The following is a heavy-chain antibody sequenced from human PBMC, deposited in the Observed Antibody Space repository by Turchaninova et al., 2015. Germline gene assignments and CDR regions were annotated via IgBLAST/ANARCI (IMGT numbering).Heavy chain of an antibody. CDR1: GFSFSGYS. CDR3: AREGWTAPSGNHLDY. J-gene: IGHJ4*02. D-gene: IGHD4-23*01. V-gene: IGHV3-30*04. CDR2: ISHDATVQ. Sequence: QVQLVESGGGVVQPGRSLRLSCAASGFSFSGYSLHWVREAPGKGLEWVEYISHDATVQSQAYSVKGRFTISRDNSKNMLYLKMNSLRPEDTAVDFCAREGWTAPSGNHLDYWGQGTLVTVSS.